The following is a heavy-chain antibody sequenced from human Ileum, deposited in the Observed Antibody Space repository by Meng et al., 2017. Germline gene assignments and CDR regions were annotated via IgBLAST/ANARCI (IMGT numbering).Heavy chain of an antibody. CDR1: GWSVIGYD. J-gene: IGHJ5*02. D-gene: IGHD3-10*01. CDR3: ARGRGLIWFGEWFDP. Sequence: QEQLQQCGSGLCNPSEPLSLTCAVDGWSVIGYDWSWIRQPPGKGLELIGEINHSGSTNYNPSLKSRVTISVDTSKNQFSLKLSSVTAADTAVYYCARGRGLIWFGEWFDPWGQGTLVTVSS. CDR2: INHSGST. V-gene: IGHV4-34*01.